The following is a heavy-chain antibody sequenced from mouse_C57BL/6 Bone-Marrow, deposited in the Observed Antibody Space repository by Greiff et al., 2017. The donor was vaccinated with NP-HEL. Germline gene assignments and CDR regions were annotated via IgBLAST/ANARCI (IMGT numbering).Heavy chain of an antibody. Sequence: VQLQQSGAELMKPGASVKLSCKATGYTFTGYWIEWVKQRPGHGLEWIGEILPGSGSTTYNEKFKGKATFTADTSSNTDYMQLSSLTTEDSAIYYCARGEDGDYYFDYWGQGTTLTVSS. V-gene: IGHV1-9*01. CDR1: GYTFTGYW. CDR2: ILPGSGST. J-gene: IGHJ2*01. CDR3: ARGEDGDYYFDY. D-gene: IGHD2-3*01.